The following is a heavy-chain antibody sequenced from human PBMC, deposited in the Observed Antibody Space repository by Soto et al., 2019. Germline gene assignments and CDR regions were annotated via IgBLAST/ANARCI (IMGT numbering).Heavy chain of an antibody. V-gene: IGHV4-59*01. D-gene: IGHD3-9*01. J-gene: IGHJ5*02. CDR1: NGSISTYY. CDR3: VRDYLLTGFDT. Sequence: SETLSLTCSVSNGSISTYYWTWVRQPPGKGLEWIGYVYYSGSTNYNPSLKSRVAMSIDTSKNQFSLELKSVTAADPATSYCVRDYLLTGFDTWGQGTLVTVSS. CDR2: VYYSGST.